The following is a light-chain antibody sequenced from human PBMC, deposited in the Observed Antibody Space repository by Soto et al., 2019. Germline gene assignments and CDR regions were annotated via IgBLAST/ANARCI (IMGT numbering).Light chain of an antibody. CDR1: SSDVGVYNY. J-gene: IGLJ2*01. CDR3: SSYTSRSALGV. Sequence: QSALTQPASVSGSPGQSITISCTGTSSDVGVYNYVSWYQQHPGKAPKLMIYEVSNRPSGVSNRFSGSKSGNTASLTISGLQAEDGADYYCSSYTSRSALGVFGGGTKLTVL. V-gene: IGLV2-14*01. CDR2: EVS.